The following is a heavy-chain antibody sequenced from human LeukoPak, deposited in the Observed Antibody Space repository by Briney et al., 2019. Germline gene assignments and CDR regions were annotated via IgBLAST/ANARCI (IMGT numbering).Heavy chain of an antibody. CDR1: GFTFSNCW. CDR2: IESDGSRT. CDR3: ARDTYYYNSSAFYHYYYGMDV. Sequence: GGSLRLSCAASGFTFSNCWMHWVRQAPGKGLEWVSRIESDGSRTRYADSVKGRFTISRDNAKNTLYLQMNSLSAEDTAVYYCARDTYYYNSSAFYHYYYGMDVWGQGTTVTVSS. J-gene: IGHJ6*02. V-gene: IGHV3-74*01. D-gene: IGHD3-22*01.